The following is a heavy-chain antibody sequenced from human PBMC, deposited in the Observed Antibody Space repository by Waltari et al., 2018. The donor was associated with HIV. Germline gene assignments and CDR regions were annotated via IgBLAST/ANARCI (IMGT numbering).Heavy chain of an antibody. Sequence: QVQLVESGGGVVQPGRSLRLSCAASGFPFSNYAMHWVRQAPGKGLEWLAVISYDGSNKYYADSVKGRFTISRDNSKNTLYLQMNSLRAEDTAVYYCARDPQYCSSTSCSYYFDYWGQGTLVTVSS. CDR1: GFPFSNYA. V-gene: IGHV3-30-3*01. D-gene: IGHD2-2*01. CDR2: ISYDGSNK. J-gene: IGHJ4*02. CDR3: ARDPQYCSSTSCSYYFDY.